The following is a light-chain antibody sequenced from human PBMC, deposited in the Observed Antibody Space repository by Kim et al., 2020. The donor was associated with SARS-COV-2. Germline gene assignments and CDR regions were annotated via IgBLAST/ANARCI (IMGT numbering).Light chain of an antibody. Sequence: PPGERTTLSCLAGQCVSNEVFAWCHQRPGQTPGLLIYEACRSDTGRAHQVSGSGSRTHFPLSICTVDPEDFAVYHHQQRMISPWTIGQRTKVDIK. J-gene: IGKJ1*01. CDR3: QQRMISPWT. CDR2: EAC. CDR1: QCVSNEV. V-gene: IGKV3D-20*02.